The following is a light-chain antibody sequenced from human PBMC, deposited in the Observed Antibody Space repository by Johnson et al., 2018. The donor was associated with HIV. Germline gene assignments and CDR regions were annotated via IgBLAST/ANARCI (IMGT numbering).Light chain of an antibody. CDR3: GTWDSSMSSYV. CDR2: DNN. V-gene: IGLV1-51*01. J-gene: IGLJ1*01. Sequence: VLTQPPSVSAAPGQKVTISCSGSSSNIGNNYVSWYQQVPGTAPKLLIYDNNRRPSGIPDRFSGSKSGSSATLGITGLQTGDEADYYCGTWDSSMSSYVFGTGTKVTVL. CDR1: SSNIGNNY.